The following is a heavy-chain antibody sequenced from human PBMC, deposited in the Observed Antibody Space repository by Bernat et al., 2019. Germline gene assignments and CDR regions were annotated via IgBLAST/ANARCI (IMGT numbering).Heavy chain of an antibody. J-gene: IGHJ2*01. CDR3: ARPYYYERSGYSYWYFDL. CDR2: IYPGDSDT. Sequence: EVQLVQSGAEVKKPGESLKISCKGSGYSFTSYWIGWVRQMPGKGLEWMGIIYPGDSDTRYSPSFQGQVTISADKSISTAYLQWISLKASDTAMYYCARPYYYERSGYSYWYFDLWGRGTLVTFSS. CDR1: GYSFTSYW. D-gene: IGHD3-22*01. V-gene: IGHV5-51*01.